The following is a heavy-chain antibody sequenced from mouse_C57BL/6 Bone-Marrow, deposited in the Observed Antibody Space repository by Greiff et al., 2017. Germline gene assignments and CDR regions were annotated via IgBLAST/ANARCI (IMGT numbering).Heavy chain of an antibody. CDR2: IYPRSGNT. Sequence: QVQLKQSGAELARPGASVKLSCKASGYTFTSYGISWVKQRTGQGLEWIGEIYPRSGNTYYNEKFKGKATLTADKSSSTAYMELRSLTSEDSAVYFCARSTMVTTHYYAMDYWGQGTSGTVSS. D-gene: IGHD2-2*01. CDR1: GYTFTSYG. J-gene: IGHJ4*01. V-gene: IGHV1-81*01. CDR3: ARSTMVTTHYYAMDY.